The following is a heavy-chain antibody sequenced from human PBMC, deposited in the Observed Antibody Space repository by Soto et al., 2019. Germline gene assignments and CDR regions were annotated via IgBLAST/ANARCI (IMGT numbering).Heavy chain of an antibody. CDR3: AREMNYYDTSGDSYFDY. CDR2: IYYSGST. CDR1: GGSISSGTYH. D-gene: IGHD3-22*01. V-gene: IGHV4-31*03. Sequence: QVQLQESGPGLVKPSQTLSLTCTVSGGSISSGTYHWSWIRHHPGKGLEWIGYIYYSGSTYYNPHLKSRLTISVDTSKNQFSLRLSSVTAADTAVYYCAREMNYYDTSGDSYFDYWGQGTLVTVSS. J-gene: IGHJ4*02.